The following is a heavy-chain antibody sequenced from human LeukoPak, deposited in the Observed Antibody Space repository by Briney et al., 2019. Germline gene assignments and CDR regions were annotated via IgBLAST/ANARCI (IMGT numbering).Heavy chain of an antibody. D-gene: IGHD2-2*01. J-gene: IGHJ4*02. Sequence: GESLKISCRGSGYSFTTYWIGWVRQMPGKGPEWMGIIYPGDSDTRYSPSFQGQVTMSADKSINTAYLQWSSLRASDTAMYYCARRQGCSSASCPPDSWGQGTLVTVSS. CDR2: IYPGDSDT. V-gene: IGHV5-51*01. CDR3: ARRQGCSSASCPPDS. CDR1: GYSFTTYW.